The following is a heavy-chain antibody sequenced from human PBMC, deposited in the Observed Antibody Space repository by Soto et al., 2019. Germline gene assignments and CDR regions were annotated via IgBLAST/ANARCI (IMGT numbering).Heavy chain of an antibody. CDR3: VKKNPNSNWYDF. D-gene: IGHD4-4*01. Sequence: PGGSLRLSCAASGFIFSSSAMTWIRQAPGRGLEWVSGILGSGATTYYADSVKGRFTISRDNSKNTLFLQMDSLRAEDTAVYYCVKKNPNSNWYDFWGQGTLVTVSS. CDR2: ILGSGATT. CDR1: GFIFSSSA. V-gene: IGHV3-23*01. J-gene: IGHJ4*02.